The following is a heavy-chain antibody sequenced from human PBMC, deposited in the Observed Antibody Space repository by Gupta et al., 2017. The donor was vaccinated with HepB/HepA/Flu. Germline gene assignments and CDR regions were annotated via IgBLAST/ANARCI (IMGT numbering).Heavy chain of an antibody. J-gene: IGHJ4*02. D-gene: IGHD3-3*01. CDR2: SSPYGNNE. Sequence: QVQLVESGGGVVQPGRSLRLSWRALGFTFSLYAMHWVRQARGKGLEWLAVSSPYGNNEYYADSVKGRFTLSRDNAEDTLYLQMNSLRTEDTALYYCARDPSYYSEGSGYWGLEYWGQGTLVTVSS. V-gene: IGHV3-30-3*01. CDR3: ARDPSYYSEGSGYWGLEY. CDR1: GFTFSLYA.